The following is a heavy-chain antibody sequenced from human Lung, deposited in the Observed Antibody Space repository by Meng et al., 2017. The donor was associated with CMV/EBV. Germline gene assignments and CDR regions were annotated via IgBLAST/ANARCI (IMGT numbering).Heavy chain of an antibody. V-gene: IGHV3-23*01. D-gene: IGHD6-19*01. CDR3: AKDSRWRHSAGWYGLDV. Sequence: GEXXKISCAASGFTFNNYVMNWVRQAPGKGLEWVSTISASGGTTYYAESVKGRLTISRDNSRNTVYLQMNSLRVGDTAVYYCAKDSRWRHSAGWYGLDVWGQGTXVTVSS. CDR1: GFTFNNYV. CDR2: ISASGGTT. J-gene: IGHJ6*02.